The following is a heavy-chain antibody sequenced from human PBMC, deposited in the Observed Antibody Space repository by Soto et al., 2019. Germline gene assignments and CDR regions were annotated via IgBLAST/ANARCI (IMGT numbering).Heavy chain of an antibody. CDR3: ARAIRAGLANWGLDY. Sequence: ASVKVSCKASGYTFTSYAMHWVRQAPGQRLEWMGWINAGNGNTKYSQKFQGRVTITRDTSASTAYMELSSLRSEDTAVYYCARAIRAGLANWGLDYWGQGTLVTVSS. CDR1: GYTFTSYA. CDR2: INAGNGNT. D-gene: IGHD7-27*01. J-gene: IGHJ4*02. V-gene: IGHV1-3*01.